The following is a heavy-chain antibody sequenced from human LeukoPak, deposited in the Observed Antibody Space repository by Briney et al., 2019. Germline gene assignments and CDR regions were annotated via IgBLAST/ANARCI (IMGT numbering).Heavy chain of an antibody. V-gene: IGHV4-59*02. CDR3: ARGGDSSGYEGRFDP. CDR1: GGSVSSDY. D-gene: IGHD3-22*01. Sequence: KPSETLFLTCTVYGGSVSSDYWTWIRQAPGKGLEWIGYIFSRGNTEYHPSLKSRATISVDTSKNQCSLTLNSVTAADTAVYYCARGGDSSGYEGRFDPWGQGTLVTVSS. J-gene: IGHJ5*02. CDR2: IFSRGNT.